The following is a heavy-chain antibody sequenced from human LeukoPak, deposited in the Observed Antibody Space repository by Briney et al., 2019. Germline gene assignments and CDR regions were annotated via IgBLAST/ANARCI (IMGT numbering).Heavy chain of an antibody. V-gene: IGHV3-23*01. D-gene: IGHD3-10*01. Sequence: GGSLRLSCVASGFTFSNYAMIWVRQAPGKGPQWVSVISAGGVSLFSGSGSAAYYADSVGGRFTISRDNSKNTLFLQMNSLRADDTAAYYCAKMSGVVWFGELRLPFDSWGQGTVVTASS. CDR2: ISAGGVSLFSGSGSAA. CDR3: AKMSGVVWFGELRLPFDS. J-gene: IGHJ4*02. CDR1: GFTFSNYA.